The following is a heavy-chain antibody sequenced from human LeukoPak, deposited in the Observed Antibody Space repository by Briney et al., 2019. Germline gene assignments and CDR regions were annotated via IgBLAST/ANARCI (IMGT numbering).Heavy chain of an antibody. CDR1: GYTLTSYD. J-gene: IGHJ4*02. D-gene: IGHD6-19*01. Sequence: ASVKVSCKASGYTLTSYDINWVRQAPGQGLEWMGWINTNTGNPTYAQGFTGRFVFSLDTSVSTAYLQISSLKAEDTAVYYCARGDSSGWSGSGYWGQGTLVTVSS. CDR2: INTNTGNP. CDR3: ARGDSSGWSGSGY. V-gene: IGHV7-4-1*02.